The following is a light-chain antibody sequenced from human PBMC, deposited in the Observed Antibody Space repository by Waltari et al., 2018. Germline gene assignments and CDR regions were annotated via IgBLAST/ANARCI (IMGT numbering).Light chain of an antibody. CDR2: GAS. V-gene: IGKV3-15*01. Sequence: EIEMTQSPATLSVSPGERVTLPCRASQSVGNNLAWYQQRPGQAPRPLIYGASTRATDISDRFSGSGSGTDFTLTISALQSEDLAVYYCHQYNHWPTFTFGQGTKLQIE. CDR1: QSVGNN. J-gene: IGKJ2*01. CDR3: HQYNHWPTFT.